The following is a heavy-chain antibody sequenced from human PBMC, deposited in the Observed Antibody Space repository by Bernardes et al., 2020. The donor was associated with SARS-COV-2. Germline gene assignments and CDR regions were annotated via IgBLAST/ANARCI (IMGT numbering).Heavy chain of an antibody. CDR2: ISGSGGST. CDR1: GFTFSSYA. V-gene: IGHV3-23*01. D-gene: IGHD3-22*01. Sequence: GGSLRLSCAASGFTFSSYAMSWVRQAPGKGLEWVSAISGSGGSTYYADSVKGRFTISRDNSKNTLYLQMNSLRAEDTAVYYCAKGTTMVIVVYFDYWGQGTLVNVSA. J-gene: IGHJ4*02. CDR3: AKGTTMVIVVYFDY.